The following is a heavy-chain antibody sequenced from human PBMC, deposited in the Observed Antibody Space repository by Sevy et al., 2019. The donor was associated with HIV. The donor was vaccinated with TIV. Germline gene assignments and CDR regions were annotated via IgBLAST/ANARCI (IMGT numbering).Heavy chain of an antibody. CDR3: AREPIAVAGRFYYYGMDV. CDR2: ISYDGSNK. Sequence: QLGGSLRLSCAASGFTFSSYAMHWVRQAPGKGLEWVAVISYDGSNKYYADSVKGRFTISRDNSKNTLYLQMNSLRAEDTAVYYCAREPIAVAGRFYYYGMDVWGQGTTVTVSS. V-gene: IGHV3-30-3*01. D-gene: IGHD6-19*01. CDR1: GFTFSSYA. J-gene: IGHJ6*02.